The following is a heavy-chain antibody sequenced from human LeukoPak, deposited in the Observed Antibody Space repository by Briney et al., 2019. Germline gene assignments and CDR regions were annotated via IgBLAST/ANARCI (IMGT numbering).Heavy chain of an antibody. CDR1: GFTFSSYA. D-gene: IGHD6-6*01. J-gene: IGHJ5*02. V-gene: IGHV3-23*01. Sequence: GGSLRLSCAASGFTFSSYAMSWVRQAPGKGLEWVSAISGSGGSTYYADPVKGRFTISRDNSKNTLYLQMNSLRAEDTAVYYCAKDMSLSPLAARRRPGRFDPWGQGTLVTVSS. CDR2: ISGSGGST. CDR3: AKDMSLSPLAARRRPGRFDP.